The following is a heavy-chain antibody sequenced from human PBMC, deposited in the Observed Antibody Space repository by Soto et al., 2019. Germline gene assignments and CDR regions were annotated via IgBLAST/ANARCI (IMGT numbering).Heavy chain of an antibody. Sequence: SETLSLTCTVSGGSISSGDYYWSWIRQPPGKGLEWIGYIYYSGSTYYNPSPKSRVTISVDTSKNQFSLKLSSVTAADTAVYYCARVDHYYYYYGMDVWGQGTTVTVSS. V-gene: IGHV4-30-4*01. CDR3: ARVDHYYYYYGMDV. CDR1: GGSISSGDYY. J-gene: IGHJ6*02. D-gene: IGHD3-9*01. CDR2: IYYSGST.